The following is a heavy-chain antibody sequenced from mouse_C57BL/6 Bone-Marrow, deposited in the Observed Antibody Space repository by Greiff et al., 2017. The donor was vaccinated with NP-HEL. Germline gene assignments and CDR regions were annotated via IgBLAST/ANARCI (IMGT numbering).Heavy chain of an antibody. Sequence: EVQRVESGGDLVKPGGSLKLSCAASGFTFSSSGMSWVRQTPDKRLEWVATISSGGSYTYYPDSVKGRFTISRDNAKNTLYLQMSRLKSEDTAMYYCARRDYYGSSSYWYFDVWGTGTTVTVSS. V-gene: IGHV5-6*01. CDR3: ARRDYYGSSSYWYFDV. CDR1: GFTFSSSG. CDR2: ISSGGSYT. D-gene: IGHD1-1*01. J-gene: IGHJ1*03.